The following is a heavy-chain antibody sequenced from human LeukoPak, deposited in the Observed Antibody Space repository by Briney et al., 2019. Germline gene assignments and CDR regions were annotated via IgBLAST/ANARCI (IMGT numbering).Heavy chain of an antibody. CDR1: GYTFTSNY. J-gene: IGHJ6*03. D-gene: IGHD2-15*01. V-gene: IGHV1-46*01. CDR2: ISPSGGST. Sequence: GASVKVSCKAFGYTFTSNYMHWVRQAPGQGPEWMGVISPSGGSTTYAQKFQGRVTITADKSTSTAYMELSSLRSEDTAVYYCARADRPVVVVVAATLGVHPRHYYYYMDVWGKGTTVTVSS. CDR3: ARADRPVVVVVAATLGVHPRHYYYYMDV.